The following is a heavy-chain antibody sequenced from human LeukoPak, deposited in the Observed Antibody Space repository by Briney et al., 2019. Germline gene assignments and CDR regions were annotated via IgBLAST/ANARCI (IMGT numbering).Heavy chain of an antibody. CDR1: GGSISSGSYY. J-gene: IGHJ5*02. CDR2: IYTSGST. Sequence: SETLSLTCTVSGGSISSGSYYWSWIRQPAGKGLEWIGRIYTSGSTNYNPSLKSRVTISVDTSKNQFSLKLSSVTAADTAVYYCAREVDTAMARYNWFDPWGQGTLVTVSS. V-gene: IGHV4-61*02. CDR3: AREVDTAMARYNWFDP. D-gene: IGHD5-18*01.